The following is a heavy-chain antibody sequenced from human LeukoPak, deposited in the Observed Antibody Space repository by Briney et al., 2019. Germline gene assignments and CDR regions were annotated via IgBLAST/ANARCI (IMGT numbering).Heavy chain of an antibody. V-gene: IGHV3-23*01. CDR3: AKTRGSGPFDY. J-gene: IGHJ4*02. Sequence: GTLRLSCAASGFTFSNYGMSWVRQAPGKGLEWVSAISDSGAGTYYADSVKGRFTISRDNSKNTLYLQMNSLRAEDTAVYYCAKTRGSGPFDYWGQGTLVTVSS. CDR2: ISDSGAGT. D-gene: IGHD3-10*01. CDR1: GFTFSNYG.